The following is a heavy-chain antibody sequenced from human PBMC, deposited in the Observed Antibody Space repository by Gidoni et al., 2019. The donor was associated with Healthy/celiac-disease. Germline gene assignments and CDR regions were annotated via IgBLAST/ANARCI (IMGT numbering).Heavy chain of an antibody. D-gene: IGHD2-15*01. CDR3: ARAARGYCSGGSCYYFDY. CDR2: INHSGST. CDR1: GGSFSGYY. V-gene: IGHV4-34*01. J-gene: IGHJ4*02. Sequence: QVQLQQWGACLLKPSETLSLTCAVYGGSFSGYYWSWIRQPPGKGLEWIGEINHSGSTNYNPSLKSRVTISVDTSKNQFSLKLSSVTAADTAVYYCARAARGYCSGGSCYYFDYWGQGTLVTVSS.